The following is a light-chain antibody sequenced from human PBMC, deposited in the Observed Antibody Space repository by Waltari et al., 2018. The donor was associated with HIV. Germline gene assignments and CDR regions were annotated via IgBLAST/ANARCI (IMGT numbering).Light chain of an antibody. V-gene: IGLV3-19*01. CDR1: SLRSYS. CDR3: NSRDSSAKHHWV. Sequence: SSELTQDPAVSVALGQTVRITCQGHSLRSYSATSWYQQKPGQAPVLVIYGKNNRPSGIPDRFSGSSSGNTASLTITGAQAEDEADYYCNSRDSSAKHHWVFGGGTKLTVL. CDR2: GKN. J-gene: IGLJ3*02.